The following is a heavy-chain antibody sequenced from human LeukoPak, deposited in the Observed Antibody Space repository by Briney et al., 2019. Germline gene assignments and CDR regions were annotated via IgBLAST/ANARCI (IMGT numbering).Heavy chain of an antibody. J-gene: IGHJ4*02. D-gene: IGHD6-19*01. CDR2: SSSNGGST. CDR3: VNQISGWVY. V-gene: IGHV3-64D*06. Sequence: GGSLRLSCSASGFTFSTLPMHWVRQAPGKGLEYVSGSSSNGGSTYYADSVKGRFTISRDNSKNTLYLQMSSLRPEDTAVYYCVNQISGWVYWGQGTLVTVSS. CDR1: GFTFSTLP.